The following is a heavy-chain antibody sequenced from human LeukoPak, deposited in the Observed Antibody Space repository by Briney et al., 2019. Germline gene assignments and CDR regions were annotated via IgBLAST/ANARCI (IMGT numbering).Heavy chain of an antibody. CDR1: GGSITTFY. CDR3: ARQLRSDAFDF. V-gene: IGHV4-59*08. D-gene: IGHD2-21*02. J-gene: IGHJ3*01. CDR2: IFYTGTT. Sequence: SETLSLTCNVSGGSITTFYWSWIRQPPGKGLEWIGYIFYTGTTHYNPSLKSRVTISVDSPKNQFSLSLSSVTAADTAVYYCARQLRSDAFDFWGQGTLVTVSS.